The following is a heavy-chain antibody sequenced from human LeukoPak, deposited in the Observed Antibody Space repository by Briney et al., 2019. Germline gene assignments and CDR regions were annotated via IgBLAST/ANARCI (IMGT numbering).Heavy chain of an antibody. CDR3: ARESENPTFDY. D-gene: IGHD2/OR15-2a*01. Sequence: GGSLRLSCAASEFSVGSNYMTWVRQAPGKGLEWVSLIYSGGSTYYADSVKGRFTISRDNAKNSLYLQMNSLRAEDTAVYYCARESENPTFDYWGQGTLVTVSS. CDR2: IYSGGST. V-gene: IGHV3-53*01. J-gene: IGHJ4*02. CDR1: EFSVGSNY.